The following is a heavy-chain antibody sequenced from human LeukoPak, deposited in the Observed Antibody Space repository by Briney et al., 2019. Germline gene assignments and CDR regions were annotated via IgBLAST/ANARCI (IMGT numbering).Heavy chain of an antibody. D-gene: IGHD6-13*01. V-gene: IGHV1-2*02. CDR3: AGGSSWVDY. Sequence: ASVKVSCKASGGTFRNYAISWVRQAPGQGLEWMGWINPNSGGTNYAQKFQGRVTMTRDTSISTAYMELSRLRSDDTAVYYCAGGSSWVDYWGQGTLSPSPQ. J-gene: IGHJ4*02. CDR2: INPNSGGT. CDR1: GGTFRNYA.